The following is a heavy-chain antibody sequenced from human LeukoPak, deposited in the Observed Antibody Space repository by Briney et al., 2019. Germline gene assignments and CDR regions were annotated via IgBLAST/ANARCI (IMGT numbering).Heavy chain of an antibody. D-gene: IGHD5-18*01. CDR2: IIPILGIA. J-gene: IGHJ4*02. CDR3: ARGLRTAMPFDY. Sequence: SVKVSCKASGGTFSSYAISWVRQAPGQGLEWMGRIIPILGIANYAQKFQGRVTITADKSTSTAYMELSSLRSEDTAVYYCARGLRTAMPFDYWGQGTLVTVSS. CDR1: GGTFSSYA. V-gene: IGHV1-69*04.